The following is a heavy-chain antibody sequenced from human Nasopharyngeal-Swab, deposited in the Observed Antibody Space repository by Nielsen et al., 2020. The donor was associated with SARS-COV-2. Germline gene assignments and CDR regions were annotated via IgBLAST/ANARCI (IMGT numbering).Heavy chain of an antibody. Sequence: SETLSLTCAVYGGSFSGYYWSWIRQPPGKGLEWIGETNHSGSTNYNPSLKSRVTISVDTSKNQFSLKLSSVTAADTAVYYCARGRQGQQLVGGHWFDPWGQGTLVTVSS. V-gene: IGHV4-34*01. CDR1: GGSFSGYY. D-gene: IGHD6-13*01. J-gene: IGHJ5*02. CDR3: ARGRQGQQLVGGHWFDP. CDR2: TNHSGST.